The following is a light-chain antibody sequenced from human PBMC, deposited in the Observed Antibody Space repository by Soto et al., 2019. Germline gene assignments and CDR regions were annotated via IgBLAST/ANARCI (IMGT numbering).Light chain of an antibody. J-gene: IGKJ1*01. CDR1: RSLGVN. CDR3: QQPYTIPWT. CDR2: GAS. Sequence: DIQMTQSPSSLSASIGDRVIITCRASRSLGVNLSWYQQSPGKAPRLLIYGASNSQGGVPSRFSGSGSGTDFTLTIRSLQLEDSATYYCQQPYTIPWTFGQGSKVEIK. V-gene: IGKV1-39*01.